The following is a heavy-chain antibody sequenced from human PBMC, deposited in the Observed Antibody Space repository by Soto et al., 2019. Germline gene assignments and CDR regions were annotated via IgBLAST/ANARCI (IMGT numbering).Heavy chain of an antibody. J-gene: IGHJ4*02. CDR1: GFTFSSYV. Sequence: GGSLGLSCAASGFTFSSYVMPWVRQAPGKGLEWVAVISYDGTNKHYADSVKGRFTISRDNSKNTLYLQMNRLRAEDTAVYYCAKGGSSSVYFFDYWGQGTLVTVSS. V-gene: IGHV3-30*18. CDR3: AKGGSSSVYFFDY. D-gene: IGHD6-6*01. CDR2: ISYDGTNK.